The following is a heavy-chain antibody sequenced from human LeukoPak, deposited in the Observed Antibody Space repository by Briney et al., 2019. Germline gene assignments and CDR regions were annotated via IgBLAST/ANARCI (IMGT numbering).Heavy chain of an antibody. J-gene: IGHJ5*02. CDR3: ARGIMIVVVITRVNWFDP. Sequence: PSETLSLTCAVYGGSFSGYYWSWIRQPPGKGLEWIGEINHSGSTNYNPSLKSRVTISADTSKNQFSLKLSSVTAADTAVYYCARGIMIVVVITRVNWFDPWGQGTLVTVSS. CDR1: GGSFSGYY. D-gene: IGHD3-22*01. CDR2: INHSGST. V-gene: IGHV4-34*01.